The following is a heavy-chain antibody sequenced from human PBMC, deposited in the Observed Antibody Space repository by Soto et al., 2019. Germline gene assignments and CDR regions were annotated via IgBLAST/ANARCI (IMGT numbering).Heavy chain of an antibody. CDR3: ARPEYFCRAHSCHRTFSF. V-gene: IGHV2-5*02. J-gene: IGHJ1*01. CDR1: GFSLSTRGVG. Sequence: SGPTLVNPTQTLTLTCTFSGFSLSTRGVGVGWIRQPPGKALEWLALIYWDDDKRYSPSLKNRVSITKDTSKNQVVLTMNNMDHVDTATYYCARPEYFCRAHSCHRTFSFWGQGNLVTVSS. D-gene: IGHD3-3*01. CDR2: IYWDDDK.